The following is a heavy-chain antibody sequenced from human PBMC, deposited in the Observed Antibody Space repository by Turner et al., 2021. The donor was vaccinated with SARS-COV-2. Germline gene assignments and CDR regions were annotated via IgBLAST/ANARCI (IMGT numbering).Heavy chain of an antibody. J-gene: IGHJ4*02. CDR3: VKGSY. Sequence: EGQLVESVGGLVQPGGSLRLTCSASGFTFSSYAMHWVRQAAGKGLEYVSAISGNGGSTYYADSVKGRFTISRDNSKNTLYLQMSSLRAEDTAVYYCVKGSYWGQGTLVTVSS. CDR2: ISGNGGST. V-gene: IGHV3-64D*06. CDR1: GFTFSSYA.